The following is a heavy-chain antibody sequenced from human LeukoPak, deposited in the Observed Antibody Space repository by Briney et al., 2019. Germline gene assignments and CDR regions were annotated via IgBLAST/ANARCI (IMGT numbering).Heavy chain of an antibody. D-gene: IGHD3-10*01. CDR3: AREGSGSLPHLDH. J-gene: IGHJ4*02. CDR2: INPSGGGT. V-gene: IGHV1-46*01. CDR1: GYTFTSHY. Sequence: ASVKVSCKASGYTFTSHYMQWVRLAPGQGLEWMGIINPSGGGTRYAQKFQGRVTMTRDTSTSTVYMELSTLRSEDTAVYYCAREGSGSLPHLDHWGQGTLVTVSS.